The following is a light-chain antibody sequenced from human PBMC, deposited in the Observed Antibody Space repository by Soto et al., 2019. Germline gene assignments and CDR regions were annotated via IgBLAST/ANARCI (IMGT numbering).Light chain of an antibody. J-gene: IGKJ1*01. Sequence: EIVLTQSPATLSLSPGERATLSCRASQSVSSYLAWYQQKPGQAPRLLIYDASNRAPGIPARFSGSGSGTDFTLSISSLEPEYFAVYYCQQRRNWLCTFCQGTKVEI. CDR2: DAS. CDR3: QQRRNWLCT. CDR1: QSVSSY. V-gene: IGKV3-11*01.